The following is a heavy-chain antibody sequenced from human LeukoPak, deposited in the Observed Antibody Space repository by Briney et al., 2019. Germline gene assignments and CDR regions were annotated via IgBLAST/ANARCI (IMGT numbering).Heavy chain of an antibody. CDR2: ISSSSSYI. D-gene: IGHD3-3*01. Sequence: GGSLRLSCAASGFTFSSYRMNWVRQAPGRGLEWVSSISSSSSYIYHADSVKGRFNISRDNAKNSLYLQMNSLRAEDTAVYYCARNADYDFWSGYRPYYFDYWGQGTLVTVSS. J-gene: IGHJ4*02. CDR3: ARNADYDFWSGYRPYYFDY. V-gene: IGHV3-21*01. CDR1: GFTFSSYR.